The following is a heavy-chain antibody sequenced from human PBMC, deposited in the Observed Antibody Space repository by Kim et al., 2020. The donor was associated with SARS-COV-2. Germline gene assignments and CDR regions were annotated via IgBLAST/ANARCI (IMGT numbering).Heavy chain of an antibody. CDR1: GGSISSSSYY. V-gene: IGHV4-39*01. D-gene: IGHD6-6*01. CDR2: IYYSGST. J-gene: IGHJ6*03. CDR3: ARHTTSSSNYYYYYMDV. Sequence: SETLSPTCTVSGGSISSSSYYWGWIRQPPGKGLEWIGTIYYSGSTYYNPSLKSRVTISVDTSKNQFSLKLNSVTAADTAVYHCARHTTSSSNYYYYYMDV.